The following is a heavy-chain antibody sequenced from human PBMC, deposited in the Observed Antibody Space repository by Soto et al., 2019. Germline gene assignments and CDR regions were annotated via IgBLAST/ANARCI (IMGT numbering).Heavy chain of an antibody. CDR1: GGTFSSYA. D-gene: IGHD1-26*01. CDR3: ARSSGRGSYTHYYYYYGMDV. Sequence: QVQLVQSGAEVKKPGSSVKVSCKASGGTFSSYAISWVRQAPGQGLEWMGGIIPIFGTANYAQKFQGRVTITADESTSTAYMELSRLRSEDTAVYYCARSSGRGSYTHYYYYYGMDVWGQGTTVTVSS. V-gene: IGHV1-69*01. J-gene: IGHJ6*02. CDR2: IIPIFGTA.